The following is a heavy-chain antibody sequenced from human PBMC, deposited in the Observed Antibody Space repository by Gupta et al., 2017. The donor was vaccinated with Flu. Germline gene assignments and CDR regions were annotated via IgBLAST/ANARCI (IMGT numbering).Heavy chain of an antibody. J-gene: IGHJ4*02. CDR2: ISGSGGST. CDR3: AKCPYDSTTYVSPAIDS. Sequence: EVQLLESGGGLAQPGGSLRLSCAASGYTFSSYAMSWVRQAPGKGLERVSGISGSGGSTYYADSVKGRFTISRDNSKNTLYLQMNSLRAEDTAVYYCAKCPYDSTTYVSPAIDSWGQGTLVTVSS. V-gene: IGHV3-23*01. D-gene: IGHD3-22*01. CDR1: GYTFSSYA.